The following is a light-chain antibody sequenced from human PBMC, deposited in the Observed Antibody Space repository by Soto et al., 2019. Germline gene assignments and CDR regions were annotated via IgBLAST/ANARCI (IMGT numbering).Light chain of an antibody. Sequence: QSALTQPASVSGSPGQSITISCTGTSSDVGGYNYVSWYQQHPGKAPKPMIYEVSNRPSGVSNRFSGSKSGNTASLTISGLQAEDEADYYCSSYTSSSSLPLYVFGTGTKVTVL. CDR3: SSYTSSSSLPLYV. CDR1: SSDVGGYNY. CDR2: EVS. J-gene: IGLJ1*01. V-gene: IGLV2-14*01.